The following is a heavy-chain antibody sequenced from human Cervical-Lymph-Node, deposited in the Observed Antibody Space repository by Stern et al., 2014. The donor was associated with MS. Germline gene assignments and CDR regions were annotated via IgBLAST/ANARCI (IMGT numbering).Heavy chain of an antibody. Sequence: QVQLVESGSELRKPGASVKVSCKASGYPFTSEAMNWVRQAPGQGFEWMGWINTDTGNPTYAQGFAGRFVFSLDASVSTAYLQIRDLKAEDTAVYYCTRGPMASFDFWGQGTLVTVSS. V-gene: IGHV7-4-1*02. CDR2: INTDTGNP. CDR3: TRGPMASFDF. CDR1: GYPFTSEA. D-gene: IGHD5-24*01. J-gene: IGHJ4*02.